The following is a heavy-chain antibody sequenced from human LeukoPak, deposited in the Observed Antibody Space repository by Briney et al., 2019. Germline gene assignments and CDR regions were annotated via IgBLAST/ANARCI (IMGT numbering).Heavy chain of an antibody. D-gene: IGHD3-22*01. CDR1: GYTFSSYG. V-gene: IGHV1-18*01. CDR2: ISAYNDNT. CDR3: ARSLLNHYDSRGCFDY. J-gene: IGHJ4*02. Sequence: GASVKVSCKASGYTFSSYGISWVRQAPGQGLEWMGWISAYNDNTNYAQKIQGRVTMTTDTSTSTAYVELSSLRSDDTAVYYCARSLLNHYDSRGCFDYWGQGTLVTVSS.